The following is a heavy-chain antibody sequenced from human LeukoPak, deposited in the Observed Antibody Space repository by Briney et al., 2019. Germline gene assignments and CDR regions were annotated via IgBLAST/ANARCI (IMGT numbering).Heavy chain of an antibody. J-gene: IGHJ3*02. CDR1: GGSIISSTYY. V-gene: IGHV4-39*07. D-gene: IGHD3-3*01. CDR3: ASYDFWSGRQDAFDI. CDR2: INHSGST. Sequence: SETLSLSCTVSGGSIISSTYYWSWIRQPPGKGLEWIGEINHSGSTNYNPSLKSRVTISVDTSKNQFSLKLSSVTAADTAVYYCASYDFWSGRQDAFDIWGQGTMVTVSS.